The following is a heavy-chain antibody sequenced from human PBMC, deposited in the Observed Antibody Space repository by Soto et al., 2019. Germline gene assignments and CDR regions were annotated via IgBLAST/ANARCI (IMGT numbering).Heavy chain of an antibody. Sequence: QVQLQESGPGLVKPSGTLSLTCAVSGGSISSSNWWSWVRQPPGKGLEWIGEIYHSGSTNYNPSLKGRVTISLDKSKKQFSLKLSSVTAADTAVYYCARDPGDGDYEGYYYYGMDVWGQGTTVTVSS. D-gene: IGHD4-17*01. J-gene: IGHJ6*02. CDR3: ARDPGDGDYEGYYYYGMDV. CDR1: GGSISSSNW. CDR2: IYHSGST. V-gene: IGHV4-4*02.